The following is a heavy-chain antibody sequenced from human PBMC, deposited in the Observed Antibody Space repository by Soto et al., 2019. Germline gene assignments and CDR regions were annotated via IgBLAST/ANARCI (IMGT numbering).Heavy chain of an antibody. D-gene: IGHD2-2*01. V-gene: IGHV4-34*01. CDR1: GGSFSGYY. CDR2: INHSGST. J-gene: IGHJ6*02. Sequence: PSETLSLTCAVYGGSFSGYYWSWIRQPPGKGLEWIGEINHSGSTNYNPSLKSRVTISVDTSKNQFSLKLSSVTAADTAVYYCARGRACSSTSCYGGWVYYGMDVWGQGTTVTVSS. CDR3: ARGRACSSTSCYGGWVYYGMDV.